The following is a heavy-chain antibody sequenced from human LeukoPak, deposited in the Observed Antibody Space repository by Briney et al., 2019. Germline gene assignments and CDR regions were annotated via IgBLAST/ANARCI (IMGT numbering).Heavy chain of an antibody. Sequence: SVKVSCKASGGTFSSYAISWVRQAPGQGLEWMGGIIPIFGTANYARKFQGRVTITADESTSTAYMELSSLRSEDTAVYYCAREGDGYNNGFDYWGQGTLVTVSS. V-gene: IGHV1-69*13. CDR3: AREGDGYNNGFDY. J-gene: IGHJ4*02. D-gene: IGHD5-24*01. CDR2: IIPIFGTA. CDR1: GGTFSSYA.